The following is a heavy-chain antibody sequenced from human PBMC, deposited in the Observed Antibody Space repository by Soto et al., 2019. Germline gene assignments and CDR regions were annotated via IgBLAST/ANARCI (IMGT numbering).Heavy chain of an antibody. CDR3: ARGGQLAFDY. Sequence: QVQLVESGGGVVQPGRSLRLSCAASGFTFSSYGMHWVRQAPGKGLEWVAVIWYDGSNKYYADSVKGRFTISRDNSKNTRYLQMNSLRAEDTAVYYCARGGQLAFDYWGQGTLVTVSS. J-gene: IGHJ4*02. V-gene: IGHV3-33*01. CDR2: IWYDGSNK. CDR1: GFTFSSYG. D-gene: IGHD6-13*01.